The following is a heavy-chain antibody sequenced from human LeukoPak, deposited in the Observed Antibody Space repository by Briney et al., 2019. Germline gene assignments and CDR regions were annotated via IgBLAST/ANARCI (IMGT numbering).Heavy chain of an antibody. V-gene: IGHV3-21*01. J-gene: IGHJ4*02. CDR1: GFIFSNYN. CDR3: AREYGSGTYKIV. Sequence: GGSLRLSCAASGFIFSNYNFNWVRQAPGKGLEWVSSISGGSTYIYYADSVRGRFTISRDNAKNSLYLQMNSLRAEDTAVYYCAREYGSGTYKIVWGQGTLVTVSS. D-gene: IGHD3-10*01. CDR2: ISGGSTYI.